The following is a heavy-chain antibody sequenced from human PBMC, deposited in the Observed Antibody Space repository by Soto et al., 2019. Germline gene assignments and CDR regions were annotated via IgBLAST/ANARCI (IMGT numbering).Heavy chain of an antibody. V-gene: IGHV3-23*01. CDR1: GFTFSSYA. J-gene: IGHJ4*02. CDR3: AKDGKDLRYFDRLLAYENYFDY. Sequence: GGSLRLSCAASGFTFSSYAMSWVRQAPGKGLEWVSAISGSGGSTYYADSVKGRFTISRDNSKNTLYLQMNSLRAEDTAVYYCAKDGKDLRYFDRLLAYENYFDYWGQGTLVTVSS. CDR2: ISGSGGST. D-gene: IGHD3-9*01.